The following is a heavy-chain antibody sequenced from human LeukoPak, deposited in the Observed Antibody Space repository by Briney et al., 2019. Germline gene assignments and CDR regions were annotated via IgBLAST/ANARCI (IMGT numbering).Heavy chain of an antibody. J-gene: IGHJ4*02. CDR1: GFTVSSNS. V-gene: IGHV3-53*01. CDR2: IYSAGST. Sequence: GGSLRLSCTVSGFTVSSNSMSWVRQAPGKGLEWVSFIYSAGSTHYSDSVKGRFTISIDNSKNTLYLQMNSLRAEDTAVYYCTTDLGDYGDYIRCWGQGTLVTVSS. CDR3: TTDLGDYGDYIRC. D-gene: IGHD4-17*01.